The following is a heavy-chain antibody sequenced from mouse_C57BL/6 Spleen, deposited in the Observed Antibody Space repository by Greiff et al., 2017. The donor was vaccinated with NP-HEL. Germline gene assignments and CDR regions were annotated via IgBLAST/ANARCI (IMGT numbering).Heavy chain of an antibody. Sequence: EVMLVESGGGLVKPGGSLKLSCAASGFTFSDYGMHWVRQAPEKGLEWVAYISSGSSTIYYADTVKGRFTISRDNAKNTLFLQMTSLRSEDTAMYYCARKGSTVVAGDYYAMDYWGQGTSVTVSS. V-gene: IGHV5-17*01. J-gene: IGHJ4*01. CDR3: ARKGSTVVAGDYYAMDY. D-gene: IGHD1-1*01. CDR2: ISSGSSTI. CDR1: GFTFSDYG.